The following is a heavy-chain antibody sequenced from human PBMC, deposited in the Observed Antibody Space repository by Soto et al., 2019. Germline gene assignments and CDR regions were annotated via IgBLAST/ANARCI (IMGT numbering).Heavy chain of an antibody. V-gene: IGHV3-7*03. CDR1: GFTFSSYW. Sequence: GGSLRLSCAASGFTFSSYWMSWVRQAPGKGLEWVANIKQDGSEKYYVDSVKGRFTISRDNAKNSLYLQMNSLRAEDTAVYHCARQDYDFWSDHYYYGMDVWGQGTTVTVSS. D-gene: IGHD3-3*01. CDR2: IKQDGSEK. J-gene: IGHJ6*02. CDR3: ARQDYDFWSDHYYYGMDV.